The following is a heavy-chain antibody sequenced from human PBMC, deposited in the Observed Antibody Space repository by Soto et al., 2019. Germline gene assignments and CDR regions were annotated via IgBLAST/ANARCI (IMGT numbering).Heavy chain of an antibody. J-gene: IGHJ4*02. CDR3: ARDKITGLFDY. D-gene: IGHD2-8*02. CDR1: GGSFSGYY. CDR2: INHSGST. Sequence: QVQLQQWGAGLLKPSETLSLTCAVYGGSFSGYYWTWIRQPPGTGLEWIGEINHSGSTNYNLSLKXXVTISVDTSKNQFSLKLTSVTAADTAVYYCARDKITGLFDYWGQGTLVTVSS. V-gene: IGHV4-34*01.